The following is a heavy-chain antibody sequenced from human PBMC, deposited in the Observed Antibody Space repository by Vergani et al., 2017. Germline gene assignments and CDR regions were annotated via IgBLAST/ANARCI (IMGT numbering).Heavy chain of an antibody. CDR3: AKDFEFIAAAGTSGFD. CDR1: GLTFSSYA. Sequence: EVQLLASGGGLVQPGGSLRLSCAASGLTFSSYALRWVRQAPGKGLEWVSAISGSGGSTYYADSVKGRLTISRDNSKNTLYLQMNSLGAEDTAVYYCAKDFEFIAAAGTSGFDGGQGTLVTVYS. V-gene: IGHV3-23*01. J-gene: IGHJ4*02. CDR2: ISGSGGST. D-gene: IGHD6-13*01.